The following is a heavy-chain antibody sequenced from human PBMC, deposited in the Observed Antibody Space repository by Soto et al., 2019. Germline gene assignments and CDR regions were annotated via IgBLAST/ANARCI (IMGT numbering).Heavy chain of an antibody. CDR1: GGSISSGGYS. D-gene: IGHD2-15*01. J-gene: IGHJ5*02. CDR3: ARLCRLPEPNNWFDP. V-gene: IGHV4-30-2*01. CDR2: IYHTGST. Sequence: QLQLQESGSGLVKPSQTLSLTCAVSGGSISSGGYSWSWIRQPPGKGLELIGYIYHTGSTYYNPSLKSRVTISVDRSKNQFSLKVNSVTAADTAVYYCARLCRLPEPNNWFDPWGQGTLVTVSS.